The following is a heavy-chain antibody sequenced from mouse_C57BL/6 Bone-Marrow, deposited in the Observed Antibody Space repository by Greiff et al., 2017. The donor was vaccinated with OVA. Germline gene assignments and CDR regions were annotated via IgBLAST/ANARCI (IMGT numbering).Heavy chain of an antibody. CDR3: ARYYYGSSYYWYFDV. CDR1: GFTFTDYY. Sequence: VQLKQSGGGLVQPGGSLSLSCAASGFTFTDYYMSWVRQPPGKALEWLGFIRNKANGYPTEYSASVQGRFTIPRDNSQSILYLQMNALGAEDSATYYCARYYYGSSYYWYFDVWGTGTTVTVSS. J-gene: IGHJ1*03. V-gene: IGHV7-3*01. CDR2: IRNKANGYPT. D-gene: IGHD1-1*01.